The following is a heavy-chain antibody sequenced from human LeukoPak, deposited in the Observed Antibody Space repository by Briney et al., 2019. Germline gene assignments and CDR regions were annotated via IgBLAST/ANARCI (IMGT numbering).Heavy chain of an antibody. J-gene: IGHJ4*02. V-gene: IGHV3-9*01. Sequence: GGSLRLSCAASGFTFDDYAMHWVRQAPGKRLEWVSGISWNSGSIGYADSVKGRFTISRDNSKNTLYLQMNSLRAEDTAVYYCARTTARWGQGTLVTVSS. CDR3: ARTTAR. CDR1: GFTFDDYA. CDR2: ISWNSGSI. D-gene: IGHD4-11*01.